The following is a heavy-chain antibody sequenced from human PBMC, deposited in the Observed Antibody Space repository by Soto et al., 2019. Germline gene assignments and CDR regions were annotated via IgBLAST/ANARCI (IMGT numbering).Heavy chain of an antibody. J-gene: IGHJ4*02. CDR2: TYYSGIT. CDR3: ATCGDYVAFDY. V-gene: IGHV4-30-4*01. Sequence: QVQLQESGPGLVKPSQTLSLTCTVSGDSFSSGDYKWSWIRQPPGKGLEWIGYTYYSGITYNNPSLMSQLTRTVGIAKNPFSLKLISVTAADKAVHYCATCGDYVAFDYWGQGTLVTVS. CDR1: GDSFSSGDYK. D-gene: IGHD4-17*01.